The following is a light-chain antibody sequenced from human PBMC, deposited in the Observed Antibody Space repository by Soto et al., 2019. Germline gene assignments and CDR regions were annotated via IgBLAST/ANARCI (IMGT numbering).Light chain of an antibody. CDR1: SGHSSYI. Sequence: QSVLTQSSSASASLGSSVKLTCTLSSGHSSYIIAWHQQQPGKAPRYLMMLGGAGIHKKGSGIPDRFSGSSSGADRYLTISSLQSDDEADYYCETWGSDTKVFGGGTKVTVL. CDR3: ETWGSDTKV. J-gene: IGLJ2*01. V-gene: IGLV4-60*03. CDR2: LGGAGIH.